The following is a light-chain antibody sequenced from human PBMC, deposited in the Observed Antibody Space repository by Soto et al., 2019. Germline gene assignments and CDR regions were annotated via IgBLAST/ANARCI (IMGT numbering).Light chain of an antibody. V-gene: IGKV1-9*01. CDR1: QGISSY. Sequence: DIQLTQSPSFLSASVGDRVTMTYRASQGISSYLAWYQKKPGKAPKLLIYAASALQTGVPSRFSGSGSGTEFTLPVSSLQPEDFATYYCQQLYSYPITFAQGTRLAIK. J-gene: IGKJ5*01. CDR2: AAS. CDR3: QQLYSYPIT.